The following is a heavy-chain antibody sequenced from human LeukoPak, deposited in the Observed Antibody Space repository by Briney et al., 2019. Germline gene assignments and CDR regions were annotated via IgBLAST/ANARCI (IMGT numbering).Heavy chain of an antibody. V-gene: IGHV3-11*01. D-gene: IGHD3-10*01. J-gene: IGHJ4*02. Sequence: GGSLRLSCAASGFTLSDYYMSWLRQAPGKGLEWVSYSSSTGRTINYADSVKGRFTISRDNAKNSLYLQMNSLRAEDTAVYYCARNGGYYGSGTYYIDFDYWGQGTLVTVSS. CDR1: GFTLSDYY. CDR2: SSSTGRTI. CDR3: ARNGGYYGSGTYYIDFDY.